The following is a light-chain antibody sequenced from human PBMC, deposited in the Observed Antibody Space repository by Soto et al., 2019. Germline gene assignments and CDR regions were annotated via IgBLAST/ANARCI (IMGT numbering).Light chain of an antibody. CDR2: GAS. V-gene: IGKV3-20*01. CDR3: QQYGSSPPFT. CDR1: QSVSSNY. J-gene: IGKJ3*01. Sequence: ENVLTQSPGTLSLSPGERATLSCRASQSVSSNYLAWYQQKPGQAPRLLIYGASSRATGIPDRFSGSGSGTDFHLTISRLEPEDFAVYYCQQYGSSPPFTFGHGTKVYI.